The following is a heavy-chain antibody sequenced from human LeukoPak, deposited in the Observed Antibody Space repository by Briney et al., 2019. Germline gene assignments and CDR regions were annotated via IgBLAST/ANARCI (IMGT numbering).Heavy chain of an antibody. J-gene: IGHJ6*03. Sequence: PSETLSLTCAVYGGSFSGNYWSWIRQPPGKGLEWIGDINHSGTTNYSPSLKSRVTISVDTSKNQFSLKLSSVTAADTAVYYCARTGYSSSWYYYYYYMDVWGKGTTVTVSS. CDR3: ARTGYSSSWYYYYYYMDV. CDR1: GGSFSGNY. D-gene: IGHD6-13*01. CDR2: INHSGTT. V-gene: IGHV4-34*01.